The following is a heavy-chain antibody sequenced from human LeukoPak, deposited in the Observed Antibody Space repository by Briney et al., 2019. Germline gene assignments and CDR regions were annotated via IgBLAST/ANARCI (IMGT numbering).Heavy chain of an antibody. V-gene: IGHV3-23*01. Sequence: GGSLRLSCAASGFTYSSYAMTWVRQAPGKGLDWVSGISGGGITYYPDSVKGRFTISRDNSKNTLYLQMNSLRAEDTAVYYCAKVRGYSGYGGFDYWGQGTLVTVSS. D-gene: IGHD5-12*01. CDR1: GFTYSSYA. CDR2: ISGGGIT. CDR3: AKVRGYSGYGGFDY. J-gene: IGHJ4*02.